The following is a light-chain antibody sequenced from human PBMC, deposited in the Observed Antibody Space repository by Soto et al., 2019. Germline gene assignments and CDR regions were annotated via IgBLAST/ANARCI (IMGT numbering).Light chain of an antibody. CDR3: SSYAGSNNCV. CDR1: SSDVGGYNY. V-gene: IGLV2-8*01. CDR2: EVN. Sequence: QSALTQPPSASGSPGQSVTISCTGTSSDVGGYNYVSWYQQHPGKAPKLIIYEVNERPSGVPDRFSGSKSGNTASLTVSGLQAEDEADYYYSSYAGSNNCVFGTGTKLTVL. J-gene: IGLJ1*01.